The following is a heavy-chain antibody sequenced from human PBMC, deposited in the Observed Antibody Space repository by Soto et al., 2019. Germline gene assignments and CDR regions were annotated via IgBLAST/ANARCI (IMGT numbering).Heavy chain of an antibody. Sequence: SETLSLTCTVSGDSVSSSSYYWCWIRQPPGKGLEWIGSLYYSEATYYNPSLKSRVTISVDTSKNQFSLKLNSVTAADTAVYYCASGLGWFDPWGQGTLVTVSS. CDR3: ASGLGWFDP. CDR1: GDSVSSSSYY. J-gene: IGHJ5*02. CDR2: LYYSEAT. V-gene: IGHV4-39*01.